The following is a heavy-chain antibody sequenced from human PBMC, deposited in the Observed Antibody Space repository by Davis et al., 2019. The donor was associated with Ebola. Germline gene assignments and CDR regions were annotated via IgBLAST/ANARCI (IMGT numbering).Heavy chain of an antibody. CDR2: ISSNGGST. CDR1: VITFSSYA. V-gene: IGHV3-64D*06. D-gene: IGHD3-3*01. CDR3: VKTQFLEWSYGLDV. Sequence: GESLKISCTDSVITFSSYAMTWVRQAPGKGLEYVSAISSNGGSTYYADSVKGRFTISRDNSKNTLYLQMSSLRAEDTAVYYCVKTQFLEWSYGLDVWGQGTTVTVSS. J-gene: IGHJ6*02.